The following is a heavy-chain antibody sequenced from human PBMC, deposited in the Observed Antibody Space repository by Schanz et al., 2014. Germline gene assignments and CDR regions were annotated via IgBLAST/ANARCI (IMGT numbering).Heavy chain of an antibody. CDR1: GFTFSSYS. CDR2: ISRSSSSI. D-gene: IGHD2-21*01. CDR3: ARGRSLGWCDS. V-gene: IGHV3-21*01. Sequence: EVQLVESGGGLVQPGGSLRLSCAASGFTFSSYSMNWVRQAPGKGLEWVSSISRSSSSIYYADSVKGRFTISRDNAKNSLYLQMHSLXXEDTAVYYCARGRSLGWCDSWGQGTLVTVSS. J-gene: IGHJ4*02.